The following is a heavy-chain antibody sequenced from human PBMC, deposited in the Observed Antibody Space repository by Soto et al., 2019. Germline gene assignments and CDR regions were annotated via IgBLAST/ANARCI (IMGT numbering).Heavy chain of an antibody. CDR3: ARGPITTNPRFDP. V-gene: IGHV4-34*01. D-gene: IGHD3-22*01. CDR2: VNHSGST. Sequence: SETLSLTCAVYGGSFSGYYWSWIRQPPGKGLEWIGEVNHSGSTNYNPSLKSRVTISVDTSKNQFSLKLSSVTAADTAVYYCARGPITTNPRFDPWGQGTLVTVSS. J-gene: IGHJ5*02. CDR1: GGSFSGYY.